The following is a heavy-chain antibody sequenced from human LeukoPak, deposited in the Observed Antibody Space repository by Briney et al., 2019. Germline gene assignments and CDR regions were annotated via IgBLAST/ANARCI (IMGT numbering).Heavy chain of an antibody. J-gene: IGHJ6*02. CDR1: GFTFSIYG. D-gene: IGHD3-10*01. Sequence: PGRSLRLSCAASGFTFSIYGMHWVRQAPGKGLEWVAVISYDGSNKYYADSVKGRFTISRDNSKNTLYLQMNSLRAEDTAVYYCAKDRGGPEGVGMDVWGQGTTVTVSS. CDR2: ISYDGSNK. V-gene: IGHV3-30*18. CDR3: AKDRGGPEGVGMDV.